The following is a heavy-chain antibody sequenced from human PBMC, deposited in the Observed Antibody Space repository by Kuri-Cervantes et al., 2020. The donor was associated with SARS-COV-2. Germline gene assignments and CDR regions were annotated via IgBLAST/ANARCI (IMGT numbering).Heavy chain of an antibody. CDR2: INPNSGGT. V-gene: IGHV1-2*02. CDR3: ATEGYSIIIWAFAH. CDR1: GYTFTGYY. D-gene: IGHD3-22*01. Sequence: SVKVSFKASGYTFTGYYMHWVRQAPGQGLEWMGWINPNSGGTNYAQKFQGRVTMTTDTSTSTAYMELSSLRSEDTAVYYCATEGYSIIIWAFAHWGQGTKVTVSS. J-gene: IGHJ3*01.